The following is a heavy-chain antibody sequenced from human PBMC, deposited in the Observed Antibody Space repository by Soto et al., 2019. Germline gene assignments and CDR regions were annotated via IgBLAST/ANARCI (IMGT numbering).Heavy chain of an antibody. V-gene: IGHV3-48*03. J-gene: IGHJ6*02. Sequence: EVQLVESGGGLVQPGGSLRLSCAASGFTFSSYEMNWVRQAPGKGLEWVSYISSSGSTIYYADSVKGRFTISRDNAKNSLYLQMNSLRAEDTAVYYCARDSLWIFGVVSREKYYYDGMDVWGQGTTVTVSS. CDR1: GFTFSSYE. D-gene: IGHD3-3*01. CDR3: ARDSLWIFGVVSREKYYYDGMDV. CDR2: ISSSGSTI.